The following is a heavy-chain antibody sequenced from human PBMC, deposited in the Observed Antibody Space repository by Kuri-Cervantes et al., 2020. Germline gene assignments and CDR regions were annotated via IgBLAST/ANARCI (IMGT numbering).Heavy chain of an antibody. Sequence: SETLSLTCTVSGGSVSSDSYYWSWIRQPPGKGLEWIGYINYSGTTNYNPSLKSRLTMSGDTSKNQFSLKLTSVTAADTAVYYCARSNTQTYYDFWSGASSRSWFDPWGQGTLVTVSS. CDR3: ARSNTQTYYDFWSGASSRSWFDP. CDR2: INYSGTT. D-gene: IGHD3-3*01. J-gene: IGHJ5*02. CDR1: GGSVSSDSYY. V-gene: IGHV4-61*01.